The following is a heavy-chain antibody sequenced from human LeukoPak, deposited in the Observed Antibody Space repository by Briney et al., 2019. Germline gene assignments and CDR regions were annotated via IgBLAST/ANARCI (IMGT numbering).Heavy chain of an antibody. J-gene: IGHJ6*02. V-gene: IGHV1-18*01. CDR2: ISAYDGST. CDR1: GYTFTSYA. Sequence: ASVKVSCKASGYTFTSYAINWVRQAPGQGLEWMGWISAYDGSTISAQDLQGRVTMTTDTSTTTAYMELTRLRSDDTAMYYCARDPLSSTWSPYYFTLDAWGQGTTVIVSS. D-gene: IGHD6-13*01. CDR3: ARDPLSSTWSPYYFTLDA.